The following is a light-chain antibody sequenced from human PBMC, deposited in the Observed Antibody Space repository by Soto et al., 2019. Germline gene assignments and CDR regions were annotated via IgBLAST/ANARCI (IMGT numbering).Light chain of an antibody. J-gene: IGKJ1*01. CDR1: QSISSNY. Sequence: EIVLTQSPGTLSLSPGERATLSCRASQSISSNYLAWYQQTPGQAPRLLIYDASSMAAGIPDRFSGSGSGTDVTLTISRLEPEDFGVYYCQQYGGSPRTFGQGTKVEIK. CDR2: DAS. CDR3: QQYGGSPRT. V-gene: IGKV3-20*01.